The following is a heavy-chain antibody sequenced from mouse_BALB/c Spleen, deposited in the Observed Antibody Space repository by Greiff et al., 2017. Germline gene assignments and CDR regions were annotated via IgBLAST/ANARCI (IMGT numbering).Heavy chain of an antibody. Sequence: EVHLVESGGGLVKPGGSLKLSCAASGFTFSSYAMSWVRQSPEKRLEWVAEISSGGSYTYYPDTVTGRFTISRDNAKNTLYLEMSSLRSEDTAMYYCARSHWVHYFDCWGQGTTLAGSS. CDR1: GFTFSSYA. J-gene: IGHJ2*01. CDR2: ISSGGSYT. D-gene: IGHD4-1*01. V-gene: IGHV5-9-4*01. CDR3: ARSHWVHYFDC.